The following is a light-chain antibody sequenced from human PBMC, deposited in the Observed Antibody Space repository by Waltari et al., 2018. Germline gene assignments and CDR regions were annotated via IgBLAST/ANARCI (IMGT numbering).Light chain of an antibody. J-gene: IGKJ1*01. CDR1: QSISRY. CDR3: QKYGSLPAT. CDR2: DAS. Sequence: EIMLTQSPGTLSLSPGERATLSCRASQSISRYLAWYQHKPGQAPRLLIYDASSRATGIPDRFSGSGSGTDFCLTISRLEPEDFAVYYCQKYGSLPATFGQGTKVEIK. V-gene: IGKV3-20*01.